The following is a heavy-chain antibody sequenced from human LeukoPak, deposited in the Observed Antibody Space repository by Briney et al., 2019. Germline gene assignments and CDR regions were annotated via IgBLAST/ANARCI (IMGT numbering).Heavy chain of an antibody. CDR3: ARGGGGIVLMVYAIIVSRFDP. V-gene: IGHV4-38-2*02. D-gene: IGHD2-8*01. CDR1: GGSISDYY. CDR2: IYHSGST. Sequence: SETLSLTCTVSGGSISDYYWNWIRQPPGKGLEWIGSIYHSGSTYYNPSLKSRVTISVDTSKNQFSLKLSSVTAADTAVYYCARGGGGIVLMVYAIIVSRFDPWGQGTLVTVSS. J-gene: IGHJ5*02.